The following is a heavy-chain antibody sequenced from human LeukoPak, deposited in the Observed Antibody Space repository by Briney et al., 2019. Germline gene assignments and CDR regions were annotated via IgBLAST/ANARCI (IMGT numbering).Heavy chain of an antibody. J-gene: IGHJ4*02. CDR2: ISWNSGSI. V-gene: IGHV3-9*01. CDR3: SNY. CDR1: GFTFDDYA. D-gene: IGHD6-13*01. Sequence: PGGSLRLSCAASGFTFDDYAMHWVRQAPGKGLEWVSGISWNSGSICYADSVKGRFTFSRDNAKNSLYLQMNSLRAEDTALLISSNYWGQGTLVTVSS.